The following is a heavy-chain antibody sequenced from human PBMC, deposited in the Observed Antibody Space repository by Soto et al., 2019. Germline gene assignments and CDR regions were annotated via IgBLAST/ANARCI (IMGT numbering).Heavy chain of an antibody. CDR3: TRRARIGKQLWLPFDS. J-gene: IGHJ4*02. D-gene: IGHD3-22*01. CDR1: GYTFRDYD. V-gene: IGHV1-8*01. Sequence: QVQLVQSGAEVKKPGASVIVSCKASGYTFRDYDINWVRQASGQGLEWMGWMNPNSGNTAYAQKFQGRVTMTGDTTINTAYMELSYLTSADTAVYYCTRRARIGKQLWLPFDSWAQGTLVTVSS. CDR2: MNPNSGNT.